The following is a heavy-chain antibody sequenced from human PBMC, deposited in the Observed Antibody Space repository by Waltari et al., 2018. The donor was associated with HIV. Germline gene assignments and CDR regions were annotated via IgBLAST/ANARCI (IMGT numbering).Heavy chain of an antibody. CDR1: GGSFSGYY. CDR2: INHSGST. Sequence: VQLQQLGAGLLKPSETLSLPCAVSGGSFSGYYWSWIRQPPGKGLEWIGEINHSGSTNYNPSLKSRVTISVDTSKNQFSLKLSSVTAADTAVYYCARHGNYGDYVFDPWGQGTLVTVSS. CDR3: ARHGNYGDYVFDP. J-gene: IGHJ5*02. V-gene: IGHV4-34*01. D-gene: IGHD4-17*01.